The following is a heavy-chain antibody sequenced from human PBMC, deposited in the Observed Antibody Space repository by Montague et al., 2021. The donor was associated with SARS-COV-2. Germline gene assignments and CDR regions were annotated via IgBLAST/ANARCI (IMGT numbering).Heavy chain of an antibody. Sequence: SETLSLTCTVSGVSISTYYWSWIRQPPGKGLQWIAYINYSGITNHNPSLKSRVSVSLDTSKNHLSLNLKSVTAADTAVYYCARSGWLTRGFDSWGQGTLVFVSS. J-gene: IGHJ4*02. CDR2: INYSGIT. CDR1: GVSISTYY. D-gene: IGHD5-12*01. CDR3: ARSGWLTRGFDS. V-gene: IGHV4-59*01.